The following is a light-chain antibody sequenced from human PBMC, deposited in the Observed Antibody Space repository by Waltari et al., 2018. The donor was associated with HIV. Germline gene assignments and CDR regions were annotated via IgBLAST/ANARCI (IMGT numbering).Light chain of an antibody. J-gene: IGLJ2*01. V-gene: IGLV1-44*01. CDR1: SSNIGRNT. CDR2: SNN. Sequence: QSELSQPPSASGTPGQRVAISCSGSSSNIGRNTVNWYQQLPGTAPKLLIYSNNRRPSGVPDLFSGSKSGTSASLAITGLQSEDEADYYCALWDDSLNGVLFGGGTKLTVL. CDR3: ALWDDSLNGVL.